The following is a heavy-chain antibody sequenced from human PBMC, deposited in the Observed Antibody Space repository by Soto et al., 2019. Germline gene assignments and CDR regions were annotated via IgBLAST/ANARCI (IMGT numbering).Heavy chain of an antibody. Sequence: QVQLVQSGAEVKKPGASVKVSCKASGYTFTSYDINWVRQATGQGLEWMGWMNPNSGNTGYAQKSQGRVTMTRNTSITTPYIELSRLTSEDTAVYYCAGSTNDSGDRHWGQGTLVTVSS. CDR2: MNPNSGNT. CDR3: AGSTNDSGDRH. V-gene: IGHV1-8*01. D-gene: IGHD4-17*01. CDR1: GYTFTSYD. J-gene: IGHJ4*02.